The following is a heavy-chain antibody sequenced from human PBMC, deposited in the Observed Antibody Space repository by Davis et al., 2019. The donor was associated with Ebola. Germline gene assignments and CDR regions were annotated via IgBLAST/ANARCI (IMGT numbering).Heavy chain of an antibody. V-gene: IGHV3-7*03. CDR3: ARVQEDIVVVPAAPYYYYYYGMDV. J-gene: IGHJ6*02. Sequence: GGSLRLSCAASRFTFSSYWMSWVRQAPGKGLEWVANIKQDGSEKYYVDSVKGRFTISRDNAKNSLYLQMNSLRAEDTAVYYCARVQEDIVVVPAAPYYYYYYGMDVWGQGTTVTVSS. D-gene: IGHD2-2*01. CDR2: IKQDGSEK. CDR1: RFTFSSYW.